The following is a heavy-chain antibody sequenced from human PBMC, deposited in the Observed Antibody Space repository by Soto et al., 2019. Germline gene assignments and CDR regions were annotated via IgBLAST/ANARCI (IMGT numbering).Heavy chain of an antibody. D-gene: IGHD6-13*01. CDR1: SGSVNSSNW. CDR3: ARDPAAAGTFDY. J-gene: IGHJ4*02. Sequence: QVQLRESGPGLVKPSGTLFLTCAVSSGSVNSSNWWSWVRQPPGKGPEWIGEIYHGGSANYNPSLRSRVTMSVDKSKNQVFLQLSSVTAADTAVYYCARDPAAAGTFDYWGQGTLVTVSS. CDR2: IYHGGSA. V-gene: IGHV4-4*02.